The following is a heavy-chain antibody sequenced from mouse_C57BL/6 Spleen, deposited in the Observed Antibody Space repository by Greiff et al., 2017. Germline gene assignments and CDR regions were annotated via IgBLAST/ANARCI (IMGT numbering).Heavy chain of an antibody. CDR1: GFSLTSYA. Sequence: QVQLQQPGPGLVAPSQSLSITCTASGFSLTSYAISWVRQPPGKGLEWLGVIWTGGGTNYNSALKSRLSISKYNSKSQVFLKMSSLQTDDTARYYCARFITTVVAHYYAMDYWGQGTSGTVSS. CDR2: IWTGGGT. D-gene: IGHD1-1*01. V-gene: IGHV2-9-1*01. J-gene: IGHJ4*01. CDR3: ARFITTVVAHYYAMDY.